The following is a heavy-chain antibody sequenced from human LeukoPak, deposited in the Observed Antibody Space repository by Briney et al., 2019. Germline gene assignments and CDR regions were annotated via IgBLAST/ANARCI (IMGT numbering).Heavy chain of an antibody. D-gene: IGHD5-12*01. J-gene: IGHJ4*02. CDR1: GGSFSGYY. V-gene: IGHV4-34*01. CDR3: ARDNGRGYSGYGGFDY. CDR2: INHSGST. Sequence: SETLSLTCAVYGGSFSGYYWSWIRQPPGKGLEWIGEINHSGSTNYNPSLKSRVTISVDTSKNQFSLKLSSVTAADTAVYYCARDNGRGYSGYGGFDYWGQGTLVTVSS.